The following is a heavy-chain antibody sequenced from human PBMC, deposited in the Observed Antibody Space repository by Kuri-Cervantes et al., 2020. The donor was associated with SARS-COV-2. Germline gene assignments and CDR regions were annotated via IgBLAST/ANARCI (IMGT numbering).Heavy chain of an antibody. J-gene: IGHJ6*03. Sequence: ASVKVSCKASGYTFTGYYMHWVRQAPGQGLEWMGWINPNSGGTNYAQKFQGRVTMTRDTSISTAYMELSRLRSEDTAVYYCARDAADIVVVPAAITALMDVWGKGTTVTVSS. CDR3: ARDAADIVVVPAAITALMDV. D-gene: IGHD2-2*01. CDR2: INPNSGGT. V-gene: IGHV1-2*02. CDR1: GYTFTGYY.